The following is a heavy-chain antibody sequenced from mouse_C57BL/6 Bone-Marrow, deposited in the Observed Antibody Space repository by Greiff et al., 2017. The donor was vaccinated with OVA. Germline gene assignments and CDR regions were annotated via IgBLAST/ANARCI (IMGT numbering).Heavy chain of an antibody. CDR2: IYPGNSDT. Sequence: VQLQQPGAELVMPGASVKLSCKASGYTFTSYWMHWVKQRPGQGLEWIGAIYPGNSDTSYNQKFKGKAKLTAVTSASTAYMELSSLTNEDSAVYYCARGQLRPYFDYWGQGTTLTVSS. CDR3: ARGQLRPYFDY. V-gene: IGHV1-5*01. D-gene: IGHD3-2*02. CDR1: GYTFTSYW. J-gene: IGHJ2*01.